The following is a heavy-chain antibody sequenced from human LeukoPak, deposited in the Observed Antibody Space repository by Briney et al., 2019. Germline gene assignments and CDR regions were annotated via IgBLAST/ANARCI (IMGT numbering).Heavy chain of an antibody. V-gene: IGHV3-21*01. CDR1: GFTFSSYS. J-gene: IGHJ4*02. D-gene: IGHD3-22*01. CDR2: ISSSSSYK. Sequence: PGGSLRLSCAASGFTFSSYSMNWVRQAPGKGGEWVSFISSSSSYKYYADSVKGRLTISRHNAKNSLYLQMNSLRAEDTAVYYCARDYYYDSSGYYGRRGFDYWGQGTLVTASS. CDR3: ARDYYYDSSGYYGRRGFDY.